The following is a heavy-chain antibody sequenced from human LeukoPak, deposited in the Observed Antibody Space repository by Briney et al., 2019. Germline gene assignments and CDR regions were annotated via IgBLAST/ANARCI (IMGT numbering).Heavy chain of an antibody. CDR3: AIHPTGSRSAFEY. Sequence: GASVKVSCKASGYIFTSYYMHWVRQAPGQGLEWMGIINPHSGSTTYAQKFQGRVTMSRDTSTSIAYMDLSSLRSEDTAVYYCAIHPTGSRSAFEYWGQGTLVTVS. CDR2: INPHSGST. CDR1: GYIFTSYY. D-gene: IGHD1-1*01. J-gene: IGHJ4*02. V-gene: IGHV1-46*01.